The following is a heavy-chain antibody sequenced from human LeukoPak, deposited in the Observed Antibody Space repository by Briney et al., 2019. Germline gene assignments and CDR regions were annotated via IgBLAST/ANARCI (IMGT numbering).Heavy chain of an antibody. V-gene: IGHV3-23*01. CDR2: ISGSGGST. Sequence: GGSLRLSCAASGFTFSSYAMSWVRQAPGKGLEWVSAISGSGGSTYYADSVKGRFTISRDNSKNTLYLQMNSLRAEDTAVYYCAKDGSYGDYVKSFDYWGQGTLVTVSS. CDR1: GFTFSSYA. J-gene: IGHJ4*02. D-gene: IGHD4-17*01. CDR3: AKDGSYGDYVKSFDY.